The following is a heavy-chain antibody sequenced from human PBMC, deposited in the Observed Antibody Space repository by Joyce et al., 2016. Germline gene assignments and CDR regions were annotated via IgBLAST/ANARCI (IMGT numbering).Heavy chain of an antibody. CDR1: GYSISSGNW. J-gene: IGHJ3*02. V-gene: IGHV4-28*01. Sequence: QVQLQESGPGLVRPSDTLSLTCAVSGYSISSGNWWAWIRQSPGEGLEWIGYVYDSESTYDNPSLKRRVTMSVDTSKNQFSLRLSTVTAGDTGIYYCARRSDAFDIWGQGTMVTVSS. CDR2: VYDSEST. CDR3: ARRSDAFDI.